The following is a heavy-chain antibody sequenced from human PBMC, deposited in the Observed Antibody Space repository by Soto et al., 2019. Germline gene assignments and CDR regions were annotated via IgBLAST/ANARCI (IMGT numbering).Heavy chain of an antibody. D-gene: IGHD2-2*02. CDR3: ASSCSTPSCYTERAFDI. CDR1: GGSISSNTYY. J-gene: IGHJ3*02. V-gene: IGHV4-39*01. CDR2: IYYSGST. Sequence: QLQLQESGPGLVKPSETLSLSCTVSGGSISSNTYYWGWIRQPPGKGLEWIGSIYYSGSTYYNPSLKSRVTIFVDTSKDQFSLKLSSVTAADTAVYFCASSCSTPSCYTERAFDIWGQGTMVTVSS.